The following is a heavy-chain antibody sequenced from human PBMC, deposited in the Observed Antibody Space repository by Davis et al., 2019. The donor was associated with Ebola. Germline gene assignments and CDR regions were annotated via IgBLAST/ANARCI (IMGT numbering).Heavy chain of an antibody. CDR3: AKDSRPARVRGGPVFDY. J-gene: IGHJ4*02. V-gene: IGHV3-23*01. Sequence: GESLKISCAASGFTFSSYAMSWVRQAPGKGLEWVSAISGSGGSTYYADSVKGRFTISRDNAKNSLYLQMNSLRAEDTALYYCAKDSRPARVRGGPVFDYWGQGTLVTVSS. CDR2: ISGSGGST. D-gene: IGHD3-10*01. CDR1: GFTFSSYA.